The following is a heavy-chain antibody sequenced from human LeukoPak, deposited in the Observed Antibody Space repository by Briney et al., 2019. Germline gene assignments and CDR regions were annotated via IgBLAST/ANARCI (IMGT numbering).Heavy chain of an antibody. D-gene: IGHD1-1*01. Sequence: GGSLRLSCAASGFTFSSYWMSWVRQAPGKGLEWVANIKQDGSEKYYVGSVKGRFTISRDNAKNSLYLQMNSLRAEDTAVYYCARDWGREGYDPLEFDYWGQGTLVTVSS. V-gene: IGHV3-7*01. CDR3: ARDWGREGYDPLEFDY. CDR2: IKQDGSEK. CDR1: GFTFSSYW. J-gene: IGHJ4*02.